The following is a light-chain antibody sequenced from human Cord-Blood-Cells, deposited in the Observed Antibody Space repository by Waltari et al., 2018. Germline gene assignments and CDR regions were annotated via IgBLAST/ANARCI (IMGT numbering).Light chain of an antibody. J-gene: IGLJ1*01. CDR2: YDD. Sequence: QSVLTQPPSVSEAPRQRVTISCSGSSSNIGNNAVNWYQQLPGKAPKLPFYYDDRLPSGGSDRFSGSKSGTSASLAISGLQSEDEADYYCAAWDDSLNGYVFGTGTKVTVL. CDR1: SSNIGNNA. V-gene: IGLV1-36*01. CDR3: AAWDDSLNGYV.